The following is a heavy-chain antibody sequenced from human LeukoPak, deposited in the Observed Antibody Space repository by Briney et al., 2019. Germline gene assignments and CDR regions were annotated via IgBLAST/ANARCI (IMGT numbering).Heavy chain of an antibody. CDR2: IKEDGSEE. CDR3: ARDPYSRSWSYGMDV. J-gene: IGHJ6*02. CDR1: GFTFSTYW. V-gene: IGHV3-7*05. Sequence: PGGSLRLSCAASGFTFSTYWMSWVRQTPEEGLEWVANIKEDGSEEVYVDSVKRRFTISRDNAKRPLYLQMNSLTTEDTAVYYCARDPYSRSWSYGMDVWGQGTTVTVSS. D-gene: IGHD6-13*01.